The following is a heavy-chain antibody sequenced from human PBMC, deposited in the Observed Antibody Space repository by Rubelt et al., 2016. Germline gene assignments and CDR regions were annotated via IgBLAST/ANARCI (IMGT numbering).Heavy chain of an antibody. CDR1: GGSFSGYY. Sequence: QVQLQQWGAGLLKPSETLSLTCAVYGGSFSGYYWSCIRQPPGKGLEWFGEMNHRGSTNYNPSLKGRVTISVDKSKNQFSLKLSDVTAADTAVYYCARGKGIAAAGTRFLSWFDPWGQGTLVTVSS. CDR3: ARGKGIAAAGTRFLSWFDP. D-gene: IGHD6-13*01. J-gene: IGHJ5*02. V-gene: IGHV4-34*01. CDR2: MNHRGST.